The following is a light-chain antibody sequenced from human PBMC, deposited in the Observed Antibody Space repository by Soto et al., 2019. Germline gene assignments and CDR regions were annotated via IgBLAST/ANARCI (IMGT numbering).Light chain of an antibody. CDR3: QRYNNWPLT. J-gene: IGKJ4*01. Sequence: AIQMTQSPSSLSASVGDRVTITCRASQGIRNDLDWFQQKPGKAPKLLIYAASNLQSGVPARFSGSGSGTDFTLTISSLQPEDFATYYCQRYNNWPLTFGGGTKVESK. CDR2: AAS. V-gene: IGKV1-6*01. CDR1: QGIRND.